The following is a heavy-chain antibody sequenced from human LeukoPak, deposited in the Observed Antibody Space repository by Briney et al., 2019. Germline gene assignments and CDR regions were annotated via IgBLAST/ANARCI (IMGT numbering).Heavy chain of an antibody. Sequence: SETLSLTCAVYGGSFSGYYWSWIRQPPGKGLEWIGEINHSGSTNYNPSLKSRVTISVDTSKNQFSLKLSSVTAADTAVYYCARGRTIAVAGNPSSGFWFDPWGQGTLVTVSS. CDR1: GGSFSGYY. V-gene: IGHV4-34*01. D-gene: IGHD6-19*01. CDR3: ARGRTIAVAGNPSSGFWFDP. J-gene: IGHJ5*02. CDR2: INHSGST.